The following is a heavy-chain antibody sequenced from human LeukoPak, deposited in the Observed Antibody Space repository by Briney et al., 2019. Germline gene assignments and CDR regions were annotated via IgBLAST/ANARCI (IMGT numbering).Heavy chain of an antibody. D-gene: IGHD3-16*01. V-gene: IGHV5-51*01. CDR1: GYNFTNYW. Sequence: GESLKISCKGSGYNFTNYWIAWVRQMPGKGLEWMGIIYPGDSDTRYSPSFQGQVTISSDKSISTAYLQWSSLKASDTAMFCARRGFGGVVLDAFDIWGQGTMVTVSS. CDR2: IYPGDSDT. J-gene: IGHJ3*02. CDR3: ARRGFGGVVLDAFDI.